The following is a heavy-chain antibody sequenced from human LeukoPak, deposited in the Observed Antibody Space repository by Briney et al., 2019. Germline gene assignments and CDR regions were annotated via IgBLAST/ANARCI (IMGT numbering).Heavy chain of an antibody. CDR1: VFTFRNAW. D-gene: IGHD6-13*01. CDR2: IKSKSDGGTT. V-gene: IGHV3-15*01. J-gene: IGHJ4*02. Sequence: GGSLRLSCAASVFTFRNAWMTWVRQAPGKGLEWVGRIKSKSDGGTTDYAAPVKGRFTISRDDSKNTLYLQMNSLKTEDTAVYYCTIWAAGTLGVDYWGQGTLVTVSS. CDR3: TIWAAGTLGVDY.